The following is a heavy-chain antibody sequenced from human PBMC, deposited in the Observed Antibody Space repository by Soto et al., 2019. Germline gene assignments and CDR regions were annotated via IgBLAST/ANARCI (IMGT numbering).Heavy chain of an antibody. CDR3: AKDHKALTTVTTFGWFDP. J-gene: IGHJ5*02. Sequence: PGGSLRLSCAASGFTFSSYAMSWVRQAPGKGLEWVSAISGSGGSTYYADSVKGRFTISRDNSKNTLYLQMNTLRAEDTAVYYCAKDHKALTTVTTFGWFDPWDQGTLVTVSS. CDR2: ISGSGGST. V-gene: IGHV3-23*01. CDR1: GFTFSSYA. D-gene: IGHD4-4*01.